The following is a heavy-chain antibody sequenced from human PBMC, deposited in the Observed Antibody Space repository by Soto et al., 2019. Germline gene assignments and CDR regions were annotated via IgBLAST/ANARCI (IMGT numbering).Heavy chain of an antibody. Sequence: GGSLRLSCAASGFTVSSNYMSWVRQAPGKGLEWASVIYSGGSTYYADSVKGRFTISRDNSKNTLYLQMNSLRAEDTAVFYFARDRGTGYSSSWYSGYFDYWGQGTLVTVSS. CDR2: IYSGGST. CDR3: ARDRGTGYSSSWYSGYFDY. V-gene: IGHV3-66*01. CDR1: GFTVSSNY. D-gene: IGHD6-13*01. J-gene: IGHJ4*02.